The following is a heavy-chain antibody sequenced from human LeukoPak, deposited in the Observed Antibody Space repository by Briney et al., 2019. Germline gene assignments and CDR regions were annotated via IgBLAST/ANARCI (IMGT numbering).Heavy chain of an antibody. V-gene: IGHV3-43*01. CDR1: GFTFDDNT. CDR2: ITWKSHRT. Sequence: SGGSLRLSCAASGFTFDDNTMHWVRQTPGRGLEWVSFITWKSHRTHYADSVRGRFTVSRDNSKDSMHLEMNSLKTEDTGLYHCASEVGYRALGYLGQGTLVTVSP. D-gene: IGHD3-16*01. CDR3: ASEVGYRALGY. J-gene: IGHJ4*02.